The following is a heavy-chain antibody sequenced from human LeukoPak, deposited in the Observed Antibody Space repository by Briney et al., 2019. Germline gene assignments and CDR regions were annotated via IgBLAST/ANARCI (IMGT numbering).Heavy chain of an antibody. CDR2: IYTSGST. D-gene: IGHD3-3*01. V-gene: IGHV4-4*09. Sequence: SETLSLTCTVSGGSISSYYWSWIRQPPGKGLEWIGYIYTSGSTNYNSSLKSRVTISVDTSKNQFSLRLSSVTAADTAVYYCARASYYDPPRAYYYYMDVWGKGTTVTVPS. CDR1: GGSISSYY. CDR3: ARASYYDPPRAYYYYMDV. J-gene: IGHJ6*03.